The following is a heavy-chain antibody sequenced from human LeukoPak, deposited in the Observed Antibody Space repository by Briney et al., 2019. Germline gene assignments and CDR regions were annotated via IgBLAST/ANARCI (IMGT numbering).Heavy chain of an antibody. CDR1: GFTFSDYY. V-gene: IGHV3-11*01. CDR2: ISKTGSSI. J-gene: IGHJ4*02. Sequence: GGSLRLSCAASGFTFSDYYMSWIRQAPGKGLEWLSYISKTGSSIYYADSVKGRFTISRDNAKNSLYLQMNSLRAEDTAVYYCAREAAMDDVGYWGQGTLVTVSS. CDR3: AREAAMDDVGY. D-gene: IGHD2-2*01.